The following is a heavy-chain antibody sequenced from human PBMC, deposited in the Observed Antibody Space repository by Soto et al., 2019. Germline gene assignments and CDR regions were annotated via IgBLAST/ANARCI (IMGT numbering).Heavy chain of an antibody. CDR2: IYHSGAT. D-gene: IGHD2-8*01. J-gene: IGHJ4*01. V-gene: IGHV4-30-2*01. CDR1: GDSISRDGSS. CDR3: AREVSYYFDS. Sequence: QVQLQESGSGLVKPSQTLVLTCTVSGDSISRDGSSWSWLRQPPGKGLEWIGYIYHSGATYYNPSLKSRVTTSVDKSKNQFSLSLASVTAADTAVYYCAREVSYYFDSWGHGTLVTVSS.